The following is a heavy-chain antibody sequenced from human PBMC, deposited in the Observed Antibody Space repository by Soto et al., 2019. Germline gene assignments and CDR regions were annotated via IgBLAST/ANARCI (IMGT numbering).Heavy chain of an antibody. CDR1: GYSFTSNW. CDR2: IDPSDSYT. Sequence: EVQLVQSGAEVKKPGESLRISCKGSGYSFTSNWISWVRQMPGKGLAWMGRIDPSDSYTNYSPSFQGHVTISADKSISTAYLQGSSLKASDTAMYYCARLAMVGGVPTCGMDVWGQGTTVTVSS. J-gene: IGHJ6*02. CDR3: ARLAMVGGVPTCGMDV. D-gene: IGHD3-10*01. V-gene: IGHV5-10-1*01.